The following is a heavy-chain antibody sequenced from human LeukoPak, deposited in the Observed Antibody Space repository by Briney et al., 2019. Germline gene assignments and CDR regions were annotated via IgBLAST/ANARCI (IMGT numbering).Heavy chain of an antibody. CDR1: GGSFSGYY. J-gene: IGHJ4*02. Sequence: TSETLSLTCAVYGGSFSGYYWSWIRQPPGKGLEWIGEINHSRSTNYNPSLKSRVTISVDTSKNQFSLKLSSVTAADTAVYYCARARAYCSGGSCYSYNFDYWGQGTLVTVSS. CDR2: INHSRST. D-gene: IGHD2-15*01. CDR3: ARARAYCSGGSCYSYNFDY. V-gene: IGHV4-34*01.